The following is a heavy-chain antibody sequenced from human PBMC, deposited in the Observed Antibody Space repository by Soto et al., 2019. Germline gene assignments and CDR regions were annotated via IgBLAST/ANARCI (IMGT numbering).Heavy chain of an antibody. CDR2: IYYSGST. J-gene: IGHJ4*02. D-gene: IGHD1-26*01. CDR3: ATPFSGSYYGLDY. Sequence: SETLSLTCTVFGGSISSSSYYWGWIRQPPGKGLEWIGSIYYSGSTYYNPSLKSRVTISVDTSKNQFSLKLSSVTAADTAVYYCATPFSGSYYGLDYWGQGTLVTVSS. CDR1: GGSISSSSYY. V-gene: IGHV4-39*01.